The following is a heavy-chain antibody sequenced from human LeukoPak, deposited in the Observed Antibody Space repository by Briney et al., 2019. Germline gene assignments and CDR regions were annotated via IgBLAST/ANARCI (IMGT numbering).Heavy chain of an antibody. J-gene: IGHJ6*02. D-gene: IGHD2/OR15-2a*01. Sequence: SGTLSLTCSVSGGPMTNLYWTWIRQPPGKGLEWIGDIYDSGSTRYNTSLESRVTISVDTSKNQFSLKLSSVTAADTAVYYCAKGGSTNFYYGDVWGQGTTVTVSS. CDR2: IYDSGST. V-gene: IGHV4-59*01. CDR1: GGPMTNLY. CDR3: AKGGSTNFYYGDV.